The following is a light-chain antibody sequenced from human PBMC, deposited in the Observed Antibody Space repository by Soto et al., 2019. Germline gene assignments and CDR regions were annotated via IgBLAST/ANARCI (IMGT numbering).Light chain of an antibody. CDR2: GNS. J-gene: IGLJ1*01. CDR3: XXXXXSXXDYYV. Sequence: QSVLTQPPSVSGAPGQRVTISCTGSSSNIASYDVHWYQQLPGTAPKLLIYGNSNRPSGVPDRFSGSKSGTSASLAITGLQAEXXXXXXXXXXXXSXXDYYVFXTGTKVT. V-gene: IGLV1-40*01. CDR1: SSNIASYD.